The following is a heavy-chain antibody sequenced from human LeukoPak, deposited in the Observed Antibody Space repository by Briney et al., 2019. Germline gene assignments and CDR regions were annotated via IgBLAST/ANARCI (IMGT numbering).Heavy chain of an antibody. CDR1: GGSISSGGYY. V-gene: IGHV4-31*03. J-gene: IGHJ4*02. CDR3: ARESYYYDSSGYLYFFDY. CDR2: IYYSGST. Sequence: SETLSLTCTVSGGSISSGGYYWSWIRQHPGKGLEWIGYIYYSGSTYYNPSLKSRVTISVDTSKNQFPLKLSSVTAADTAVYYCARESYYYDSSGYLYFFDYWGQGTLVTVSS. D-gene: IGHD3-22*01.